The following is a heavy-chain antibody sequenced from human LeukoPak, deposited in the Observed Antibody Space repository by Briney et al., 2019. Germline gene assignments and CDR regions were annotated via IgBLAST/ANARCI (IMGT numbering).Heavy chain of an antibody. CDR1: GGSISSSSYY. Sequence: SETLSLTCTVSGGSISSSSYYWGWIRQPPGKGLEWIGSIYYSGSTYYNPSLRSRVTISVGTSKNQFSLKLSSVTAADTAVYYCASLGSFDIWGQGTMVTVSS. J-gene: IGHJ3*02. CDR3: ASLGSFDI. D-gene: IGHD7-27*01. CDR2: IYYSGST. V-gene: IGHV4-39*01.